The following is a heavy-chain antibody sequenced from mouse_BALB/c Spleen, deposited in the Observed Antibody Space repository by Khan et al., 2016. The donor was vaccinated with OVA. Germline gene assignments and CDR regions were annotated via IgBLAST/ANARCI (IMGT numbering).Heavy chain of an antibody. Sequence: EVQLQESGPGLVKPSQSLSLTCTVTGYSITSDYAWDWIRQFPGNKLEWMGYISYGGSTSYNPSLKSRISIHRDTSQNQFLLQLNSVNTADTATYYCARKNYYGYAMDYGGQGTSVTVSS. CDR1: GYSITSDYA. CDR2: ISYGGST. CDR3: ARKNYYGYAMDY. J-gene: IGHJ4*01. V-gene: IGHV3-2*02. D-gene: IGHD1-1*01.